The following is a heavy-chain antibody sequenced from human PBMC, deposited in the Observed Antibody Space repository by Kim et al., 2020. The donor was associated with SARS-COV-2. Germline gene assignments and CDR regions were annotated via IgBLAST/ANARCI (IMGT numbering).Heavy chain of an antibody. D-gene: IGHD6-19*01. CDR1: GGSFSGYY. V-gene: IGHV4-34*01. CDR2: INHSGST. CDR3: ARSIAVAGTTIWYYYYGMDV. Sequence: SETLSLTCAVYGGSFSGYYWSWIRQPPGKGLEWIGEINHSGSTNYNPSLKSRVTISVDTSKNQFSLKLSSVTAADTAVYYCARSIAVAGTTIWYYYYGMDVWGQGTTVTVSS. J-gene: IGHJ6*02.